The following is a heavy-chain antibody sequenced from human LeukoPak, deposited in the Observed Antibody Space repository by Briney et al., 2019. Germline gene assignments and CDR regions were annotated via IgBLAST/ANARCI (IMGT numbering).Heavy chain of an antibody. D-gene: IGHD2-2*02. J-gene: IGHJ4*02. CDR1: GFIFYKYA. CDR3: AIGLSYIPLIRTYFDS. Sequence: GGSLRLPCAASGFIFYKYAMHWVPRAPDKGVEGVAVISFGGSNEYYANPGKGRFTISKDNSKNVQSLQMNDVEAEDTGTYCCAIGLSYIPLIRTYFDSWGQGTLVTVSS. V-gene: IGHV3-30*03. CDR2: ISFGGSNE.